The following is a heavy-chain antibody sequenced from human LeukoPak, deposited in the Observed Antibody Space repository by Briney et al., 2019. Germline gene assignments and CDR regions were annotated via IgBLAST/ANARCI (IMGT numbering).Heavy chain of an antibody. V-gene: IGHV3-9*01. Sequence: GGSLRLSCAASGFTFDDYAMHWVRQAPGKGLEWVSGISWNSGSIGYADSVKGRFTISRDNAKNSPYLQMNSLRAEDTALYYCAKDADSAPEYFQHWGQGTLVTVSS. J-gene: IGHJ1*01. CDR3: AKDADSAPEYFQH. CDR1: GFTFDDYA. CDR2: ISWNSGSI.